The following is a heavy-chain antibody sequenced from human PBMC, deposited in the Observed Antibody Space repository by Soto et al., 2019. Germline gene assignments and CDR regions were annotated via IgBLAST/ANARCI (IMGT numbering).Heavy chain of an antibody. CDR3: ARGGGYSSLDY. D-gene: IGHD5-18*01. CDR2: INHSGST. J-gene: IGHJ4*02. CDR1: GGSFSGYY. Sequence: QVQLQQWGAGLLKPSETLSLTCAVYGGSFSGYYWSWIRQPPGKGLEWSGEINHSGSTNYKPSLKSRVSTSVDTSKNQFALKLSSVTAADTAVYYCARGGGYSSLDYWGQGSLVTVSS. V-gene: IGHV4-34*01.